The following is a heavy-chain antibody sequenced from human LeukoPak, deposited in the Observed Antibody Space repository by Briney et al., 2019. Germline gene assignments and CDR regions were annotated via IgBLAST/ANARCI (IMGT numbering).Heavy chain of an antibody. CDR2: ISSSSSYI. D-gene: IGHD4-11*01. J-gene: IGHJ4*02. CDR3: ASSAGVTPFDY. V-gene: IGHV3-21*01. Sequence: GGSLRLSCAASGFTFSSYSMNWVRQAPGKGLEWVSSISSSSSYIYYADSVKDRFTISRDNAKNSLYLQMNSLRAEDTAVYYCASSAGVTPFDYWGQGTLVTVSS. CDR1: GFTFSSYS.